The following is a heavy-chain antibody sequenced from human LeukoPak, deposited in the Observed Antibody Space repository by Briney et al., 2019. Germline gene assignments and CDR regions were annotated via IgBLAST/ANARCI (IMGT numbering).Heavy chain of an antibody. V-gene: IGHV4-59*12. CDR3: ARDWGVSARPGYMGV. CDR1: GGSISNYY. CDR2: LYYSGNT. D-gene: IGHD6-6*01. J-gene: IGHJ6*03. Sequence: SETLSLTCTVSGGSISNYYWSWIRQPPGKGLEWIGYLYYSGNTNSNPSLKSRVTISVDTSENQFSLRLSSVTAADTAVYYCARDWGVSARPGYMGVWGKGTTVTVSS.